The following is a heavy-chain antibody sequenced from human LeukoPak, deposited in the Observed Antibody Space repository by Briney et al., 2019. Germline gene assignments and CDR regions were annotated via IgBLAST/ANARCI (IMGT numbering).Heavy chain of an antibody. CDR1: GLTLGSYA. V-gene: IGHV3-30*04. D-gene: IGHD3-22*01. Sequence: GRSLRLSCAASGLTLGSYAMHWVRQAPGEGLEWVAGISYDGTNKYYADSVKGRFTISRDNSKSTLYLQVNSLRPEDTAVYYCARGRFYLDSSGPISGLGGGYNWGQGTLVTVS. CDR3: ARGRFYLDSSGPISGLGGGYN. CDR2: ISYDGTNK. J-gene: IGHJ4*02.